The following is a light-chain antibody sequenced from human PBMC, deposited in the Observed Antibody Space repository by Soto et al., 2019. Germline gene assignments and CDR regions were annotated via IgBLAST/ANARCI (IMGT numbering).Light chain of an antibody. V-gene: IGKV1-5*03. CDR1: QSISTW. J-gene: IGKJ1*01. CDR2: KAS. CDR3: RHYNTYSET. Sequence: DIQMTQSPSTLSESVGDRVTITCRASQSISTWLAWYQQKPGKAPKLLIYKASSLESGVPSRFSGSGSGTEFTLTISSLQPDDFATYYCRHYNTYSETFGQGTKVEIK.